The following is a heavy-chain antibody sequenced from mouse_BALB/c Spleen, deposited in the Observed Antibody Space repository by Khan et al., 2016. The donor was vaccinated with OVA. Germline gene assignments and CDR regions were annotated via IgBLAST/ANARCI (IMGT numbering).Heavy chain of an antibody. CDR3: TRHGYVAWFTY. CDR1: GYSFTSYY. D-gene: IGHD2-2*01. Sequence: QLVQSGPELMKPGASVKISCKASGYSFTSYYIHWVIQSHGKSLEWIGYIDPFSGDTTYNQKFKGRATLTVDKSSSTAYIHLSNLTSEDSAVYYYTRHGYVAWFTYWGQGTLVTVSA. V-gene: IGHV1S135*01. J-gene: IGHJ3*01. CDR2: IDPFSGDT.